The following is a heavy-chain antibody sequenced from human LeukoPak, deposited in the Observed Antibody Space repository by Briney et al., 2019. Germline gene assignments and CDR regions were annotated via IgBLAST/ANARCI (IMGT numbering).Heavy chain of an antibody. J-gene: IGHJ4*02. D-gene: IGHD5-12*01. CDR3: ARRYNGGYAY. CDR1: GGSISSSSYY. CDR2: IYYSGST. V-gene: IGHV4-39*01. Sequence: SETLSLTYTVSGGSISSSSYYWGWIRQPPGKGLEWIGSIYYSGSTYYNPSLKSRVTISVDTSKNQFSLKLSSVTAADTAVYYCARRYNGGYAYWGQGTLVTVSS.